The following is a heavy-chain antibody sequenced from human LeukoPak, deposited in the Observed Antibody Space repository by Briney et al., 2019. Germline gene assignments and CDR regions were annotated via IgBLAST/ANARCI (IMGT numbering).Heavy chain of an antibody. CDR3: AKETDDSGAFDI. J-gene: IGHJ3*02. V-gene: IGHV3-30*02. Sequence: GGSLRLSCAASGFTFSSYGMHWVRQAPGKGLGWVAFIRYDGSNKYYADSVKGRFTISRDNSKNTLYLQMNSLRAEDTAVYYCAKETDDSGAFDIWGQGTMVTVSS. CDR1: GFTFSSYG. CDR2: IRYDGSNK. D-gene: IGHD5-12*01.